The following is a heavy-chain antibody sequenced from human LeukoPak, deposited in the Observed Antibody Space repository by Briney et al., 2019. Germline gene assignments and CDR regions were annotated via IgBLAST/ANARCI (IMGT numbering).Heavy chain of an antibody. Sequence: GGSLRLSCAASGFTFSSYWMNWVRQAPGKGLVWVSRIASDRSSTTYADSVKGRFSISRDNAKNTLYLQMNSLRVEDTAVYYCARGRPHGNDYWGQGTLVTVSS. V-gene: IGHV3-74*01. D-gene: IGHD4-23*01. CDR1: GFTFSSYW. J-gene: IGHJ4*02. CDR3: ARGRPHGNDY. CDR2: IASDRSST.